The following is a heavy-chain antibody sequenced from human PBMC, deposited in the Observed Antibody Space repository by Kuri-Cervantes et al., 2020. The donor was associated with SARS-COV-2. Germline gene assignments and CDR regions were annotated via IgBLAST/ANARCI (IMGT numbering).Heavy chain of an antibody. J-gene: IGHJ6*03. CDR1: GGSLSGRS. CDR3: ARSSNHYYDFWSGYYRNYYYYYMDV. V-gene: IGHV4-34*10. CDR2: INHSGRT. D-gene: IGHD3-3*01. Sequence: SETLSLTCAVYGGSLSGRSWTWIRQPPGKGLEWVGEINHSGRTKYNPSLQNRIIISVDPSKKQFSVRLSSVTAADTAVYYCARSSNHYYDFWSGYYRNYYYYYMDVWGKGTTVTVSS.